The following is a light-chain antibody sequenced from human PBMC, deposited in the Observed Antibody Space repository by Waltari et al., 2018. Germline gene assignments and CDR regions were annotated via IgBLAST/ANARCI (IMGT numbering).Light chain of an antibody. CDR1: STDIATYNF. CDR2: DVS. V-gene: IGLV2-14*01. J-gene: IGLJ2*01. CDR3: SSYTSRGTLI. Sequence: QSPMTPPASVSGVPCQSITISCTGTSTDIATYNFYYWYRQDPGQAPKLLSYDVSRPSGLSHRFSGSKSGATASLTISGLQAEDESYYYCSSYTSRGTLIFGGGTRVTVL.